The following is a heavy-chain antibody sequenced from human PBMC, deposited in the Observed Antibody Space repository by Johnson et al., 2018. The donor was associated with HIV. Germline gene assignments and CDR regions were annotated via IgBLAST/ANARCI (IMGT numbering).Heavy chain of an antibody. CDR3: ARDLYYGSGSSVAFDI. J-gene: IGHJ3*02. V-gene: IGHV3-20*04. CDR2: INWNGGST. D-gene: IGHD3-10*01. CDR1: GFSFDDYA. Sequence: VQLVESGGRLVQPGRSLRLSCVTSGFSFDDYAMHWVRQAPGKGLEWVSGINWNGGSTGYADSVKGRFTISRDNAKNSLYLQMNSLRAEDTALYYCARDLYYGSGSSVAFDIWGQGTMVTVSS.